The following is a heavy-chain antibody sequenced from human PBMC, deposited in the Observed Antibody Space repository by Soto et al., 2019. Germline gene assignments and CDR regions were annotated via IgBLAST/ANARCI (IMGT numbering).Heavy chain of an antibody. CDR3: ARGYYDYVWGSYRYYYGMDA. D-gene: IGHD3-16*02. V-gene: IGHV4-34*01. J-gene: IGHJ6*02. Sequence: SETLSLTCAVYGGSFSGYYWSWIRQPPGKGLEWIGEINHSGSTNYNPSLKSRVTISVDTSKNQFSLKLSSVTAADTAVYYCARGYYDYVWGSYRYYYGMDAWGQGTTVTVSS. CDR2: INHSGST. CDR1: GGSFSGYY.